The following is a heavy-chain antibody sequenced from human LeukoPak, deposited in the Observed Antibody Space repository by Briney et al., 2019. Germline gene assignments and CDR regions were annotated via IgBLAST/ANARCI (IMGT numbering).Heavy chain of an antibody. Sequence: ASVKASCKASGYTFTSYFISWVRQAPGQGLEWMGWISAYNGNTNYAQKLQGRVTMTTDTSTSTAYMNLRSLRSDDTAVYYCAREVPYDSSNYYQPFDYWGQGTLVTVSS. V-gene: IGHV1-18*01. D-gene: IGHD3-22*01. J-gene: IGHJ4*02. CDR1: GYTFTSYF. CDR3: AREVPYDSSNYYQPFDY. CDR2: ISAYNGNT.